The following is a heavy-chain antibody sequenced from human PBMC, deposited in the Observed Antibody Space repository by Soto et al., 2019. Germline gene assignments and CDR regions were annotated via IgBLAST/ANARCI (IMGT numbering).Heavy chain of an antibody. D-gene: IGHD5-18*01. Sequence: AASVKVSCKASGYTFTGYYMHWVRQAPGQGLEWMGWINPNSGGTNYAQKFQGRVTMTRDTSISTAYMELSRLRSDDTAVYYCARDKGVYVDTAMAWDYWGQGTLVTVSS. CDR3: ARDKGVYVDTAMAWDY. CDR2: INPNSGGT. J-gene: IGHJ4*02. CDR1: GYTFTGYY. V-gene: IGHV1-2*02.